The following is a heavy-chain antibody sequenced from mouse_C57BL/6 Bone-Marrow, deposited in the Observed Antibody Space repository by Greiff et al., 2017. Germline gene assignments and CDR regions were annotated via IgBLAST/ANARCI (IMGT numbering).Heavy chain of an antibody. Sequence: VQLQQSGAELVKPGASVKLSCKAPGYTFTSYWMHWVKQRPGQGLEWIGMIHPNSGSTNYNEKFKSKVKLAVDKSSSTAYMQLSSLTSEDSADYYCARARTRGWFAYWGQGTLVTVSA. J-gene: IGHJ3*01. V-gene: IGHV1-64*01. CDR1: GYTFTSYW. CDR3: ARARTRGWFAY. CDR2: IHPNSGST.